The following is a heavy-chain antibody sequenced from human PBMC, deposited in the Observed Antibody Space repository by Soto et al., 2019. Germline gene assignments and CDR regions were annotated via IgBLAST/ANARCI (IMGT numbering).Heavy chain of an antibody. V-gene: IGHV1-18*01. J-gene: IGHJ4*02. D-gene: IGHD2-8*01. CDR3: ARDGRNGGYFDY. Sequence: SVKVSCKAPGGTFSNHAINWVRQAPGQGLEWMGWISVYNGNTNYAQKVQGRVTMTTDTSTSTAYMELRSLRSDDTAVYYCARDGRNGGYFDYWGQGTVVTVS. CDR2: ISVYNGNT. CDR1: GGTFSNHA.